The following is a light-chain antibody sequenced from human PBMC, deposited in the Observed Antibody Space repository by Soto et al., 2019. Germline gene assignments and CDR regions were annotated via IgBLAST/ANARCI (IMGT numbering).Light chain of an antibody. V-gene: IGKV3-20*01. CDR2: GAS. CDR1: QSVSSSS. J-gene: IGKJ5*01. Sequence: EIVLTQSPGTLSLSPGERATLSFRASQSVSSSSLAWYQQKPGQAPRLLIYGASSRATGIPDRFSGSGSVTDFTLTISRLEPEDFAVYYCQQYGSSPITFGQGTRL. CDR3: QQYGSSPIT.